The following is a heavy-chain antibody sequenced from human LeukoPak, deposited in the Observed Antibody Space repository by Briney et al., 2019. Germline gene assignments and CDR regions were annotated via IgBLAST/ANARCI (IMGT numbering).Heavy chain of an antibody. V-gene: IGHV3-21*01. CDR1: GFTFSSYS. J-gene: IGHJ3*02. D-gene: IGHD3-3*01. CDR2: ISSSSSYI. CDR3: ARESRRITIFGVAKGAFDI. Sequence: KAGGSLRLSCAASGFTFSSYSMNWVRQAPGKGLEWVSSISSSSSYIYYADSVKGRFTISIDNAKNSLYLQMNSLRAEDTAVYYCARESRRITIFGVAKGAFDIWGQGTMVTVSS.